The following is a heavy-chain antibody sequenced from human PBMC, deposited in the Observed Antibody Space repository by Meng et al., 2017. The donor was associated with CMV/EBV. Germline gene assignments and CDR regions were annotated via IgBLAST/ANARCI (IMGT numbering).Heavy chain of an antibody. CDR1: GGSISSGGYY. V-gene: IGHV4-31*03. CDR3: ARDYNLGPYYYGMDV. D-gene: IGHD3-10*01. CDR2: IYYSGST. J-gene: IGHJ6*02. Sequence: SETLSLTCTVSGGSISSGGYYWSWIRQHPGKGLEWIGYIYYSGSTYYNPSLKSRVTISVDTSKNQFSLKLSSVTAADTAVYYCARDYNLGPYYYGMDVWGQGTTVTVSS.